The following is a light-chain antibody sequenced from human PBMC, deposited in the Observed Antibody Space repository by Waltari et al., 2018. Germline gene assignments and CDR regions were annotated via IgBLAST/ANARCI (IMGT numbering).Light chain of an antibody. J-gene: IGKJ1*01. CDR2: GAS. V-gene: IGKV3-15*01. CDR3: QQYNNWPLL. CDR1: QSVGSN. Sequence: EIVMTQSTATLSVSPWERATLSCRASQSVGSNLAWYQQKPGQAPRLLFYGASTRATGIPARFSGSGSGTEFTLTINSMQSEDFAVYYCQQYNNWPLLFGQGTKVEIK.